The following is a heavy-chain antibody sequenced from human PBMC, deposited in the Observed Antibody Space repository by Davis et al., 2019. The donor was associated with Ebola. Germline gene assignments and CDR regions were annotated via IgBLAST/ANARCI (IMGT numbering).Heavy chain of an antibody. J-gene: IGHJ3*02. CDR2: ISAYNGNT. V-gene: IGHV1-18*04. CDR1: GYTFTSYG. Sequence: AASVKVSCKASGYTFTSYGISWVRQAPGQGLEWMGWISAYNGNTNYAQKLQGRVTMTTDTSTSTAYMELRSLRSDDTAVYYCARGPYSSSWYLVGGDAFDIWGQGTMVTVSS. CDR3: ARGPYSSSWYLVGGDAFDI. D-gene: IGHD6-13*01.